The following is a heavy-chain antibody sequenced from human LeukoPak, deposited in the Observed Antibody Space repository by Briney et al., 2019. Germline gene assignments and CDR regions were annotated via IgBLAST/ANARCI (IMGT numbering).Heavy chain of an antibody. CDR1: GFTFSSYW. Sequence: GGSLRLSCVASGFTFSSYWMSWGRQPPGKGLEGVANIKHDGSEAYYVASVKCRFTISKDNFKNMLYLEMNSLRSEDTAVYYCVKDDPVLHFWGQGTLVSVSS. V-gene: IGHV3-7*04. CDR2: IKHDGSEA. J-gene: IGHJ4*02. CDR3: VKDDPVLHF.